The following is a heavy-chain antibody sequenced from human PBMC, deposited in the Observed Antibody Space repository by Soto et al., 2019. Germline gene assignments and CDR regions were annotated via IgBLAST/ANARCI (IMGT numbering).Heavy chain of an antibody. CDR1: GGSISSYY. CDR3: ARVSKEGLVATIWWDAFDI. Sequence: PSETLSLTCTVSGGSISSYYWSWIRQPPGKGLEWIGYIYYSGGTNYNPSLKSRVTISVDTSKNQFSLKLSSVTAADTAVYYCARVSKEGLVATIWWDAFDIWGQGTMVTVSS. J-gene: IGHJ3*02. CDR2: IYYSGGT. V-gene: IGHV4-59*01. D-gene: IGHD5-12*01.